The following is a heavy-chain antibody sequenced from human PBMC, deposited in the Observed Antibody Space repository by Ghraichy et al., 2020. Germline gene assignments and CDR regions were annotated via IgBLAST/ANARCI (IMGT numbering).Heavy chain of an antibody. J-gene: IGHJ5*02. CDR3: ARGRYGAGWFDP. V-gene: IGHV4-31*03. D-gene: IGHD4-17*01. Sequence: SETLSLTCTVSGGSISSGGYYWSWIRQHPGKGLEWIGYIYYSGSTYYNPSLKSRVTISVDTSKNQFSLKLSSVTAADTAVYYCARGRYGAGWFDPWGQGTLVTVSS. CDR2: IYYSGST. CDR1: GGSISSGGYY.